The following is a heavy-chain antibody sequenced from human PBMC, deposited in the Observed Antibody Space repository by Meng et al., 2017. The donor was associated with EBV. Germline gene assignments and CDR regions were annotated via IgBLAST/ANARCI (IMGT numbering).Heavy chain of an antibody. CDR1: GGSISSESYY. CDR3: ARGDYTNYPRWFDT. J-gene: IGHJ5*02. Sequence: QLQLQESGPGLVKPSETLSLTCTASGGSISSESYYWGWTRQPPGKGLEYIGYIYYTGSTNYNSSLKRRVTISLDKSKNQFSLKLTSLTAADTAIYYCARGDYTNYPRWFDTWGQGTLVTVSS. CDR2: IYYTGST. V-gene: IGHV4-61*05. D-gene: IGHD4-11*01.